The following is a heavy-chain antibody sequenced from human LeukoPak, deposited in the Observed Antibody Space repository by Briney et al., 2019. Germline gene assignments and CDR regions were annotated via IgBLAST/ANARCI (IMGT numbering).Heavy chain of an antibody. Sequence: GGSLRLSCAASGFTFSSYSMNWVRQAPGKGLEWVSYIRSSSNIIYYADSVKGRFTISRDNTKNSLYLQMNSLRVEDTAVFYCARDQYDTWSRRGNFDSWGQGTLVIVSS. V-gene: IGHV3-48*04. CDR1: GFTFSSYS. CDR3: ARDQYDTWSRRGNFDS. CDR2: IRSSSNII. J-gene: IGHJ4*02. D-gene: IGHD3-3*01.